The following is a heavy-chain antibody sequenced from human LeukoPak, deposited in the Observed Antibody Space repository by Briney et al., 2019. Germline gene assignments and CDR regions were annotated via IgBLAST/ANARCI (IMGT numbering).Heavy chain of an antibody. CDR3: ARDQPSS. V-gene: IGHV3-21*04. CDR1: GFTFTDYT. CDR2: ISSSTGYI. J-gene: IGHJ4*02. Sequence: KTGGSLRLSCAASGFTFTDYTMNWVRQPPGKGLEWVSSISSSTGYIYYADSVKGRFTISRDNSKNTLYLQMNSLRAEDTAVYYCARDQPSSWGQGTLVTVSS. D-gene: IGHD6-13*01.